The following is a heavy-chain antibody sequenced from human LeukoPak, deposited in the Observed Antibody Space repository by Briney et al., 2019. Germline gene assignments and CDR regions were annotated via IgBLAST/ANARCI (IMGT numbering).Heavy chain of an antibody. Sequence: GGSLRLSCAASGFTFSSYSMNWVRQAPGKGLEWVSSISSSSSYIYYADSVKGRFTISRDNSKNTLYLQMNSLRAEDTAVYYCARGDWARAFDIWGQGTMVTVSS. V-gene: IGHV3-21*04. CDR1: GFTFSSYS. D-gene: IGHD3/OR15-3a*01. J-gene: IGHJ3*02. CDR3: ARGDWARAFDI. CDR2: ISSSSSYI.